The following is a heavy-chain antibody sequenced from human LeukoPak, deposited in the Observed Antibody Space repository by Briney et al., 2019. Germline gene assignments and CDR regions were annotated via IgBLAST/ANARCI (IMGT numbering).Heavy chain of an antibody. Sequence: PSETLSLTCTVSGGSISSSSYYWGWIRQPPGKGLEWIGSIYYSGSTYYNPSLKSRVTISVDTSKNQFSLKLSSVTAADTAVYYCARGQFERWLQAYYFDYWGQGTLVTVSS. J-gene: IGHJ4*02. V-gene: IGHV4-39*07. CDR1: GGSISSSSYY. D-gene: IGHD5-24*01. CDR3: ARGQFERWLQAYYFDY. CDR2: IYYSGST.